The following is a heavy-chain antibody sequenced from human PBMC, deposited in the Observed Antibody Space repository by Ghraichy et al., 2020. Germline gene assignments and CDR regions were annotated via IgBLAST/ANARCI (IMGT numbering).Heavy chain of an antibody. J-gene: IGHJ3*01. Sequence: GGSLRLSCAASGFTFSSYSMNWVRQAPGKGLEWVSSISSSSSYIYYADSVKGRFTISRDNAKNSLYLQMNSLRAEDTAVYYCARDGAPNYDSSTPTVWGQGTMVTVSS. D-gene: IGHD3-22*01. CDR3: ARDGAPNYDSSTPTV. CDR1: GFTFSSYS. CDR2: ISSSSSYI. V-gene: IGHV3-21*01.